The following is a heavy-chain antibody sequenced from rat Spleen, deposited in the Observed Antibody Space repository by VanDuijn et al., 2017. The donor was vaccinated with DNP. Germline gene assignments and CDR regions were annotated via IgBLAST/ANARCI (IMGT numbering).Heavy chain of an antibody. D-gene: IGHD4-1*01. CDR1: GFNFNDYW. CDR2: INKESTTI. J-gene: IGHJ2*01. V-gene: IGHV4-2*01. Sequence: EVKLVESGGGLVQPGRSLKLSCVASGFNFNDYWMGWVRQAPGKGLEWIGEINKESTTINYTPSLKDKFTISRDNAQNTLYLQMSKLGSEDTAIYYCAKETGPAYYWGQGVMVTVSS. CDR3: AKETGPAYY.